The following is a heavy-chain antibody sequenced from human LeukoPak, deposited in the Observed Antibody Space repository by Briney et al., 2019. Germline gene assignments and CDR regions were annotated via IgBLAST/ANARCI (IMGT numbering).Heavy chain of an antibody. Sequence: SETLSLTCAVYGGSFSGYYWSWIRQPPGKGLEWIGEINHSGSTNCNPSLKSRVTISVDTSKNQFSLKLSSVTAADTAVYYCARHQTHGSGSFDPWGQGTLVTVSS. J-gene: IGHJ5*02. CDR3: ARHQTHGSGSFDP. CDR1: GGSFSGYY. CDR2: INHSGST. D-gene: IGHD3-10*01. V-gene: IGHV4-34*01.